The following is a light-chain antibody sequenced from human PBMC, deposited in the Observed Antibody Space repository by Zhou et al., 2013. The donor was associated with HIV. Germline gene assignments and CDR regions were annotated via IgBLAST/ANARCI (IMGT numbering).Light chain of an antibody. Sequence: DIVMTQSPLSLPVTPGEPASISCRSSQSLLHSNGYNYLDWYLQKPGQSPQLLIYLGSNRASGVPDRFSGSGSGTDFTLKISRVEAEDVGVYYCMQSRQDPYSFGPGTKLEI. V-gene: IGKV2-28*01. CDR2: LGS. CDR1: QSLLHSNGYNY. J-gene: IGKJ2*03. CDR3: MQSRQDPYS.